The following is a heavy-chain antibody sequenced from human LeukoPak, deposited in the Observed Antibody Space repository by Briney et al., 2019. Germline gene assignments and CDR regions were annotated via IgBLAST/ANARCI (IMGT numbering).Heavy chain of an antibody. CDR3: ARGTAVGWGMDV. CDR1: GFTFSSYE. V-gene: IGHV3-48*03. Sequence: GGSLRLSCTASGFTFSSYEMNWVRQAPGKGLEWLSYIHSSGTTVYYADSVKGRFTVSRDNAKSSLYLQMHSLRAEDTAIYYCARGTAVGWGMDVWGQGTTVTVSS. J-gene: IGHJ6*02. CDR2: IHSSGTTV. D-gene: IGHD1-1*01.